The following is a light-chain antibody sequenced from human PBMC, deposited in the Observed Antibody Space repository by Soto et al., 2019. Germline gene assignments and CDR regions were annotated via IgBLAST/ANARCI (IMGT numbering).Light chain of an antibody. CDR1: QDISSY. V-gene: IGKV1-12*01. CDR2: AAS. J-gene: IGKJ4*01. Sequence: DIQMTQSPSSVSASVGDRVTITCRASQDISSYLAWYQHTPGKAPNLLIYAASILQSGVPSRFSSSGSGTDFTLTISNLQPEDFATYYCQQADSFPLTLGGGTKVEIK. CDR3: QQADSFPLT.